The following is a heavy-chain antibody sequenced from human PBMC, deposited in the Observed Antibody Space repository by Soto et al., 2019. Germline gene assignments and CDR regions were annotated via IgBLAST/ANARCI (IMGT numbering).Heavy chain of an antibody. D-gene: IGHD3-22*01. J-gene: IGHJ6*02. V-gene: IGHV1-69*01. CDR3: ARDNYYDIPSGEHYGMDV. CDR1: GGTFSSYA. Sequence: QVQLVQSGAEVKKPGSSVKVSCTASGGTFSSYAISWVRQAPGQGLEWIGGIIPIFGTANYAQKFQGRVTITADESTSTAYMELSSLRSEDTAVYYCARDNYYDIPSGEHYGMDVWGQGTTVTVSS. CDR2: IIPIFGTA.